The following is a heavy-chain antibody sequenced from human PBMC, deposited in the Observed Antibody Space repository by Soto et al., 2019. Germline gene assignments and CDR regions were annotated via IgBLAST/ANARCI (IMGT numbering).Heavy chain of an antibody. CDR2: INNGGTYR. CDR1: GFMFSSYR. D-gene: IGHD5-18*01. J-gene: IGHJ4*02. V-gene: IGHV3-21*06. CDR3: ARDLTSYGSTHFDY. Sequence: EVQLVESGGGLVKPGGSLRLSCAASGFMFSSYRMNWVRQAPGKGLEWVSSINNGGTYRYYADSMQGRFTIYIDNARNSLYLQTNSLGVEDTAVYYCARDLTSYGSTHFDYWGQGTLVTVFS.